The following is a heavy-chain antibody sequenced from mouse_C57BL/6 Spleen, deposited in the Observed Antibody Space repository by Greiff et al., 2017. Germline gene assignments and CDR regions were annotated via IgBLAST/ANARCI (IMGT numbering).Heavy chain of an antibody. CDR1: GYTFTSYW. D-gene: IGHD4-1*01. CDR2: IHPNSGST. Sequence: QVQLQQPGAELVKPGASVKLSCKASGYTFTSYWMHWVKQRPGQGLEWIGMIHPNSGSTNYNEKFKSKATLTVDKPSSTAYMQLSSLTSEDSAVYYCARWANWDWYCDVWGTGTTVTVSS. J-gene: IGHJ1*03. CDR3: ARWANWDWYCDV. V-gene: IGHV1-64*01.